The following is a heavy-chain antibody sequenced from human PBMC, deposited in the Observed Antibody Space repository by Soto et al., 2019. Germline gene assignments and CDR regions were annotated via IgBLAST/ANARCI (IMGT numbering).Heavy chain of an antibody. D-gene: IGHD2-2*01. J-gene: IGHJ6*02. CDR2: IDPSDSYT. Sequence: GESLKISCKGSGYSFTSYWISWVRQMPGKGLEWMGRIDPSDSYTNYSPSFQGHVTISADKSISTAYLQWSSLKASDTAMYYCARLHPRVGSSWISSGYYYGMDVWGQGTTVTVSS. CDR3: ARLHPRVGSSWISSGYYYGMDV. V-gene: IGHV5-10-1*01. CDR1: GYSFTSYW.